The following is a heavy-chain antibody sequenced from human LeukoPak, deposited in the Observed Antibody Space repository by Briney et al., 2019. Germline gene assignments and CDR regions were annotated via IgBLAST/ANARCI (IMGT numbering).Heavy chain of an antibody. J-gene: IGHJ3*02. V-gene: IGHV3-9*01. CDR3: AKGDIVVVVAADDAFDI. CDR2: ISWNNGSI. Sequence: GRSLRLSCAASGFTFDDYAMHWVRQAPGKGLEWVSGISWNNGSIGYADSVKGRFTISRDNAKNSLYLQMNSLRAEDTALYYCAKGDIVVVVAADDAFDIWGQGTMVTVSS. CDR1: GFTFDDYA. D-gene: IGHD2-15*01.